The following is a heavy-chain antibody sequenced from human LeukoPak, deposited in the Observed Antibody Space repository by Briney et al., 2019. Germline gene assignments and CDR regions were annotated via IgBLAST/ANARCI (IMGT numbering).Heavy chain of an antibody. D-gene: IGHD3-22*01. CDR1: GGSISSGSW. J-gene: IGHJ2*01. CDR2: VYRTGST. V-gene: IGHV4-4*02. Sequence: SETLSLTCDVSGGSISSGSWWSWVRQPPGRGLEWMGEVYRTGSTNYNPSLKSRLAMSVDKSKNQFSLRVTSVTAADTAVYYCARDRHDSSGYYTPTYWYFDLWGRGTLVTVSS. CDR3: ARDRHDSSGYYTPTYWYFDL.